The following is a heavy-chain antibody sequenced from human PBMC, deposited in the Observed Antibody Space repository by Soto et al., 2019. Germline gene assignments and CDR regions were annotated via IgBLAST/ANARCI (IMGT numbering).Heavy chain of an antibody. V-gene: IGHV1-24*01. Sequence: ASVKVSCKVSGYTLTELSMHLVRQAPGKGLEWMGGFDPEDGETIYAQKFQGRVTMTEDTSTDTAYMELSSLRSEDTAVYYCATRRELYYASGSYYPNWGQGTLVTVSA. D-gene: IGHD3-10*01. CDR1: GYTLTELS. CDR3: ATRRELYYASGSYYPN. CDR2: FDPEDGET. J-gene: IGHJ4*02.